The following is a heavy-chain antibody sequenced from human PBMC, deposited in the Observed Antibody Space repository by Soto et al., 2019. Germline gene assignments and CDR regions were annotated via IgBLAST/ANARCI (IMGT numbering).Heavy chain of an antibody. CDR1: GFTFSDYY. CDR2: ISSSGSTI. D-gene: IGHD3-10*01. CDR3: ARDKLWFGEFTYPLDY. Sequence: GGSLRLSCAASGFTFSDYYMSWIRQAPGKGLEWVSYISSSGSTIYYADSVKGRFTISRDNAKNSLYLQMNSLRAEDTAVYYCARDKLWFGEFTYPLDYWGQGTLVTVSS. V-gene: IGHV3-11*01. J-gene: IGHJ4*02.